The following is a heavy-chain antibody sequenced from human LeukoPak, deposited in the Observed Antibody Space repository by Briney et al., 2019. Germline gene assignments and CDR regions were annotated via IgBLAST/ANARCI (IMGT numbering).Heavy chain of an antibody. D-gene: IGHD3-22*01. Sequence: PGGSLRLSCAASGFTVSINYMSWVRQAPGKGLEWVSVINSDGSAYYADSVTGRFTISQDTSKNTLYLQINSLRAEDTAVYYCARLAGGSSGPLDYWGQGTLVTVSS. CDR3: ARLAGGSSGPLDY. CDR1: GFTVSINY. J-gene: IGHJ4*02. CDR2: INSDGSA. V-gene: IGHV3-66*01.